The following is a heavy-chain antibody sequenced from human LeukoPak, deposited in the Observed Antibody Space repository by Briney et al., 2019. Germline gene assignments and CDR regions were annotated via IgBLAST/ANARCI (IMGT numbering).Heavy chain of an antibody. J-gene: IGHJ4*02. V-gene: IGHV3-72*01. CDR3: GDLGSAGTDH. D-gene: IGHD3-10*01. CDR2: IRNKANGYTT. Sequence: GGSLRLSCAASGFTFSGHYMDWVRQAPGQGLEWVGLIRNKANGYTTVYAASVRGRFTISRDDSKNSIYLQMDSLKTEDTAVYYCGDLGSAGTDHWGQGTLVTVSS. CDR1: GFTFSGHY.